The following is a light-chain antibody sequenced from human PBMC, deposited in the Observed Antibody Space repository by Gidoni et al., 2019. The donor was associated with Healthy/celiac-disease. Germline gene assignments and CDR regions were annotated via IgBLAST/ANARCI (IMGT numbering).Light chain of an antibody. V-gene: IGLV4-69*01. Sequence: QLVLTQSPYASASRGASVKLTCTLSSGHSSYAIAWHPQQPEKGPRYLMKLNSDGSHSKGDGIPDRFSGSSSGAERYLTISSLQSEDEADYYCQTWGTGTLVFGGGTKLTVL. CDR1: SGHSSYA. J-gene: IGLJ2*01. CDR3: QTWGTGTLV. CDR2: LNSDGSH.